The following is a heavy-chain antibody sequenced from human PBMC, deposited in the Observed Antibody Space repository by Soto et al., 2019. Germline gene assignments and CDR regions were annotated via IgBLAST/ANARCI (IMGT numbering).Heavy chain of an antibody. D-gene: IGHD6-19*01. CDR2: ITGSGGST. CDR1: GFTISSHA. V-gene: IGHV3-23*01. CDR3: AKDLQFSGWLSAKTFDY. J-gene: IGHJ4*02. Sequence: GGSLRLSCAVSGFTISSHAMSWVRQAPGKGLECVSSITGSGGSTYYADSVKGRFTISRDKSKNTLYLQMNSLRGEDTAVYYCAKDLQFSGWLSAKTFDYWGQGTQVTVSS.